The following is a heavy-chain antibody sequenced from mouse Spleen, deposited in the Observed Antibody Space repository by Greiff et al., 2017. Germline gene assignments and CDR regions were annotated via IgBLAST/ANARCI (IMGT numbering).Heavy chain of an antibody. CDR1: GFTFSDYG. CDR3: ARGGNYVGYYFDY. D-gene: IGHD2-1*01. J-gene: IGHJ2*01. Sequence: EVKVEESGGGLVKPGGSLKLSCAASGFTFSDYGMHWVRQAPEKGLEWVAYISSGSSTIYYADTVKGRFTISRDNAKNTLFLQMTSLRSEDTAMYYCARGGNYVGYYFDYWGQGTTLTVSS. CDR2: ISSGSSTI. V-gene: IGHV5-17*01.